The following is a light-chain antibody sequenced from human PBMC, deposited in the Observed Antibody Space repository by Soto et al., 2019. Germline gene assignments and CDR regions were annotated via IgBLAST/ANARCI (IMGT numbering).Light chain of an antibody. J-gene: IGLJ1*01. V-gene: IGLV1-40*01. CDR3: QSYDNSLSGYV. CDR2: GNI. CDR1: SSNIGAGYD. Sequence: QSVLTQPPSVSGAPGQRVTISCTGSSSNIGAGYDVHWYQQLPGTAPKLLIYGNINRPSGVPDRFSGSKSGTSASLAVAGIQAEDEADYYCQSYDNSLSGYVFGTGTKVTVL.